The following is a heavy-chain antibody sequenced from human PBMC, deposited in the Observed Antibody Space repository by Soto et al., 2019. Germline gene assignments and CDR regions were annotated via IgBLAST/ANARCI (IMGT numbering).Heavy chain of an antibody. V-gene: IGHV3-48*02. J-gene: IGHJ4*02. CDR3: ARDLRSDY. Sequence: EVQLVESGGGLVQPGGSLRLSCAASGFIFSSYTMNWVRQAPGKGLEWVSYINSRSSTIYYADSVKGRFTISRDNAKDSLYLQMNSLRDEDTAVYYCARDLRSDYWGQGTLVTVSS. CDR2: INSRSSTI. CDR1: GFIFSSYT. D-gene: IGHD4-17*01.